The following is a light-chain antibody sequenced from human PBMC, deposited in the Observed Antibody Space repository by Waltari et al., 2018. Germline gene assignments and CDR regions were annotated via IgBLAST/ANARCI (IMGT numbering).Light chain of an antibody. CDR2: GKN. CDR3: HSRDSSGDVL. Sequence: SSELTQDPVVSVALGQTVRITCPGDSIRTYYVSWFQQKPGQAPALVIYGKNNRPSGIPDRFSASSSGSTASLTIIGAQAEDEADYYCHSRDSSGDVLIGGGTKLTVV. J-gene: IGLJ2*01. CDR1: SIRTYY. V-gene: IGLV3-19*01.